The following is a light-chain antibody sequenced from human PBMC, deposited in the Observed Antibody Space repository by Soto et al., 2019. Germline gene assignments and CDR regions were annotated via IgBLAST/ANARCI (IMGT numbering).Light chain of an antibody. CDR2: DAS. CDR3: QHRSNWPPTLT. J-gene: IGKJ4*02. Sequence: DIVLTQSPATLSLSPGERVTLSCRASQSVSSYLAWYQQKPGQAPRLLIYDASNRATGITVRFSGSGSGTDFTLTTSSIDREDFAVYECQHRSNWPPTLTFGGGTKVEIK. CDR1: QSVSSY. V-gene: IGKV3-11*01.